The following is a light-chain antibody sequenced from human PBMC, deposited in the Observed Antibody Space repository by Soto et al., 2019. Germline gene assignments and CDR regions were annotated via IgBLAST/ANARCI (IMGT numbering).Light chain of an antibody. Sequence: DIQMTQSPASVSASVGDRVTITCRASQDINSWLGWYQQKPGIAPKLVISAASTLESGVPSRFSGSGSGTAFTLNISSLQPEDFATYYCQQGSNFPFTFGGGTKVQSK. CDR1: QDINSW. CDR3: QQGSNFPFT. CDR2: AAS. V-gene: IGKV1-12*02. J-gene: IGKJ4*01.